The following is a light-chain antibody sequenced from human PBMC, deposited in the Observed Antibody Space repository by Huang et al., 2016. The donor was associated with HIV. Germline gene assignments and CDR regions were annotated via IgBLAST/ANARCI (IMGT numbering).Light chain of an antibody. Sequence: EIVMTQSPATLSVSPGERATLSCRASQSVSSNLAWYQQKPGQAPRLLSYGASTRAIGIPARVSGSGSGTEFTLTISSLQSEDFAVYYCQQYNNWPPWTFGQGTKVEIK. CDR2: GAS. V-gene: IGKV3-15*01. CDR1: QSVSSN. J-gene: IGKJ1*01. CDR3: QQYNNWPPWT.